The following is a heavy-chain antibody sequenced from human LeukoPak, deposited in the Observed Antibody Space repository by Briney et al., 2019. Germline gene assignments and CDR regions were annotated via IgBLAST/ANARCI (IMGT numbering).Heavy chain of an antibody. J-gene: IGHJ4*02. D-gene: IGHD3-10*01. Sequence: ASVKVSCKASGYTFTSYGISWVRQAPGQGLEWMGWISAYNGNTNYAQKFQGRVTMTRDTSISTAYMELSRLRSDDTAVYYCARTENYYGSGSYFPFDYWGQGTLVTVSS. V-gene: IGHV1-18*01. CDR3: ARTENYYGSGSYFPFDY. CDR2: ISAYNGNT. CDR1: GYTFTSYG.